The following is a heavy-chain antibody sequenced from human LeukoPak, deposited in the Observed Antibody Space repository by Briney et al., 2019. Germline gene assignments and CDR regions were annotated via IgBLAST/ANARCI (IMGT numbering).Heavy chain of an antibody. CDR1: GGTFSSYA. CDR2: IVPILGTA. J-gene: IGHJ4*02. D-gene: IGHD2-15*01. CDR3: AREGPETRARWWGGGSDDVEASEPYDY. V-gene: IGHV1-69*04. Sequence: GSSVKVSCKASGGTFSSYAISWVRQAPGQGLEWMGRIVPILGTANYPQKFQGRVTITADKSTSTAYMELSSLGSEDTAVYYCAREGPETRARWWGGGSDDVEASEPYDYWGQGTLVTVSS.